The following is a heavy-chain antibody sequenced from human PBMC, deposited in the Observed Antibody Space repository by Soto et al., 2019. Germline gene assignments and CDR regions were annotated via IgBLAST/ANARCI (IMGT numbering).Heavy chain of an antibody. CDR1: GFPFSSYA. CDR3: ARRPVTYYFDY. D-gene: IGHD4-17*01. CDR2: ISYDGSNT. Sequence: GGSLRLSCAASGFPFSSYAMHWVRQAPGKGLEWVAVISYDGSNTYYADSVKGRFTISRDNSKNTLYLQMDSLRAEDTAVYYCARRPVTYYFDYWGQGTLVTVSS. V-gene: IGHV3-30-3*01. J-gene: IGHJ4*02.